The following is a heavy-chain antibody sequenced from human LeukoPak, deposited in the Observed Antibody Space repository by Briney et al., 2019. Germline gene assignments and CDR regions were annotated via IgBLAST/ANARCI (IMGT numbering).Heavy chain of an antibody. D-gene: IGHD4-17*01. J-gene: IGHJ4*02. Sequence: SETLSLTCTVSGGFISSYYWSWIRQPPGKGLEWIGYIYYSGSTNYNPSLKSRVTISVDTSKNQFSLKLSSVTAADTAVYYCARSMTTVTGHDYWGQGTLVTVSS. V-gene: IGHV4-59*08. CDR1: GGFISSYY. CDR2: IYYSGST. CDR3: ARSMTTVTGHDY.